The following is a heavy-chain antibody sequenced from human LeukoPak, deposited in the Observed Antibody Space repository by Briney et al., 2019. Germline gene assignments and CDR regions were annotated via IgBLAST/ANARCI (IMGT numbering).Heavy chain of an antibody. CDR1: GFTFRSYA. D-gene: IGHD2-15*01. V-gene: IGHV3-23*01. Sequence: PGGSLRLSCAASGFTFRSYAMSWVRQAPGKGLEWVSNISGSGGSTYYADSVKGRFTISRDNSKNTLYLQMNSLRAEDTAIYYCAKDLRLAATTLDYWGQGALVTVSS. CDR2: ISGSGGST. CDR3: AKDLRLAATTLDY. J-gene: IGHJ4*02.